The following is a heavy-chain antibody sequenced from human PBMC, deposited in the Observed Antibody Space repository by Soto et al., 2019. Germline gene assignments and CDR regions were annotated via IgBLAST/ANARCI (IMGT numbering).Heavy chain of an antibody. V-gene: IGHV3-30*18. D-gene: IGHD2-2*01. CDR3: AKVAVPALRAWFDP. Sequence: PGGSLRLSCAASGFPFSSYGMHWVRQAPGKGLEWVAVISYDGSNKYYADSVKGRFTISRDNSKNTLYLQMNSLRAEDTAVYYCAKVAVPALRAWFDPWGQGTLVTVSS. J-gene: IGHJ5*02. CDR1: GFPFSSYG. CDR2: ISYDGSNK.